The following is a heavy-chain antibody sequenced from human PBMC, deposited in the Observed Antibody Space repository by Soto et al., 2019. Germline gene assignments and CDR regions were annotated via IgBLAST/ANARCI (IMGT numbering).Heavy chain of an antibody. CDR2: ISAYNDYT. D-gene: IGHD3-10*01. J-gene: IGHJ6*02. V-gene: IGHV1-18*01. CDR3: AREGYYSGSGSYSPPRYYGMDV. Sequence: QVQLVQSGAEVKKPGSSVKVSLKASGYTFISYGISWVRQAPGQGLEWMGWISAYNDYTNYAQKLQGRVTMTTDTSTRIAYLELRSLRSDDTAVYYCAREGYYSGSGSYSPPRYYGMDVWGQGTTVTVSS. CDR1: GYTFISYG.